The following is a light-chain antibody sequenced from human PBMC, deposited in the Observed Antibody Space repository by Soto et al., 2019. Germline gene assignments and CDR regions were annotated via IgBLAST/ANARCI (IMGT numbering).Light chain of an antibody. Sequence: QSVLTQPPSVSAAPGQKVTISCSGSSSNIGDNYVSWYQHLPGTAPKLLIYETNKRPSGIPDRFSGSKSGTSATLGITGLQTGDEADYYCRTWDLSLGADVFGTGTKLTVL. J-gene: IGLJ1*01. CDR2: ETN. CDR1: SSNIGDNY. V-gene: IGLV1-51*02. CDR3: RTWDLSLGADV.